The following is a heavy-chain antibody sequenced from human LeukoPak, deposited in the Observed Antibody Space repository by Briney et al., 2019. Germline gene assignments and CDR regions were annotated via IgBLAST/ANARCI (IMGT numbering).Heavy chain of an antibody. CDR2: IWYDGSNK. CDR3: AVEYNSSPYAFEI. D-gene: IGHD2/OR15-2a*01. CDR1: GFTFSAYG. J-gene: IGHJ3*02. V-gene: IGHV3-33*01. Sequence: GGSLRLSCAASGFTFSAYGIHWVRQAPGKGLEWVAVIWYDGSNKYYADSVEGRFTISRDNSKNTLYLQMNSLRVEDTAVYYCAVEYNSSPYAFEIWGQGTKVTVSS.